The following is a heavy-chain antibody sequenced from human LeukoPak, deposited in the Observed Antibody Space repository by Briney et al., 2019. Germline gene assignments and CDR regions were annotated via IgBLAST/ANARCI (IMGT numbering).Heavy chain of an antibody. CDR2: ISYDGSNK. Sequence: GRSLRLSCAASGFTFSSYAMHWVRQAPGKGLEWVAVISYDGSNKYYADSVKGRFTISRDNSKNTLYLQMNSLRAEDTAVYYCAREDIVVVPAAMNCGYFDYWGQGTLVTVSS. V-gene: IGHV3-30-3*01. D-gene: IGHD2-2*01. J-gene: IGHJ4*02. CDR3: AREDIVVVPAAMNCGYFDY. CDR1: GFTFSSYA.